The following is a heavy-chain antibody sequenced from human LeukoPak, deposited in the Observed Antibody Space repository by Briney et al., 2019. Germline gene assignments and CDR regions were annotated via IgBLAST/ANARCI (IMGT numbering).Heavy chain of an antibody. CDR1: GFTFSSYS. Sequence: GGSLRLSCAASGFTFSSYSMNWVRQAPGKGLEWVSSISSSSSYIYYADSVKGRFTISRDNSKNTLYLQMNSLRAEDTAVYYCARQSWVRDYYDSSGYPEFDYWGQGTLVTVSS. CDR3: ARQSWVRDYYDSSGYPEFDY. V-gene: IGHV3-21*01. D-gene: IGHD3-22*01. CDR2: ISSSSSYI. J-gene: IGHJ4*02.